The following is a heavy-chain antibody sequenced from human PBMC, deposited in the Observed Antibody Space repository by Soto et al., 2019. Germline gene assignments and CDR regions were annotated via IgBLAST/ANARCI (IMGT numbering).Heavy chain of an antibody. CDR2: ISYDGSNK. D-gene: IGHD3-3*01. J-gene: IGHJ6*02. V-gene: IGHV3-30-3*01. Sequence: GGSLRLSCAASGFTFSSYAMHWVRQAPGKGLEWVAVISYDGSNKYYADSVKGRFTISRDNSKNTLYLQMNSLRAEDTAVYYCARELLRFLEWLSRSNLYGMDVWAQGTTVTVSS. CDR1: GFTFSSYA. CDR3: ARELLRFLEWLSRSNLYGMDV.